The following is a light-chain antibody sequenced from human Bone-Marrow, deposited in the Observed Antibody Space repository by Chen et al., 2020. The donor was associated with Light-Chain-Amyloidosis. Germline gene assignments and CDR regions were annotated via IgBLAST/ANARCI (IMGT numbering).Light chain of an antibody. CDR1: SGSIATNY. CDR2: EDD. CDR3: QSYQGSSQGV. V-gene: IGLV6-57*01. J-gene: IGLJ3*02. Sequence: NFMLTQPHSVSESPGQTVIISCTRSSGSIATNYVQWYQQRPGSSPTTVIYEDDQRPSGVPDRFSGSIDRSSNSAYLTISGLNTEDEADYYCQSYQGSSQGVFGGGTKLTVL.